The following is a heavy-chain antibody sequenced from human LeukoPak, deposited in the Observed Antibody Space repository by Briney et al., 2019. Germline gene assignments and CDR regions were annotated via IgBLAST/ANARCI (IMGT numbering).Heavy chain of an antibody. CDR2: IYYSGST. J-gene: IGHJ4*02. D-gene: IGHD6-19*01. CDR3: ARHGFKQWQKRRFDY. V-gene: IGHV4-39*01. Sequence: PSETLSLTCTVSGGSISSSSYYWGWIRQPPWKGLEWIGSIYYSGSTYYNPSLKSRVTISVDTSKNQFSLKLSSVTAADTAVYYCARHGFKQWQKRRFDYWGQGTLVTVSS. CDR1: GGSISSSSYY.